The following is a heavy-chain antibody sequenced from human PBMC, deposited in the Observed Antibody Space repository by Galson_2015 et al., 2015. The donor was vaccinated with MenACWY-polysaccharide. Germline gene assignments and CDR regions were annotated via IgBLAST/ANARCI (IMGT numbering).Heavy chain of an antibody. CDR2: MNPNSGNM. D-gene: IGHD7-27*01. CDR1: GYTFTSYD. CDR3: ARDWGTHSRYYYYGMDV. V-gene: IGHV1-8*01. Sequence: SVKVSCKASGYTFTSYDINWVRQATGQGLEWMGWMNPNSGNMGYAQKFQGRVTMTRNTSISTAYMELSSLRSEDTAVYYCARDWGTHSRYYYYGMDVWGRGTTVTVSS. J-gene: IGHJ6*02.